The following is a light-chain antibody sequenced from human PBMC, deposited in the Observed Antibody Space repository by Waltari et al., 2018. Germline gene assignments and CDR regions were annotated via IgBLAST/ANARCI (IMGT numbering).Light chain of an antibody. CDR2: EVV. V-gene: IGLV2-14*01. CDR1: SSDIGAYNY. J-gene: IGLJ2*01. Sequence: QSALTQPASVSGSPGPSITISCTGTSSDIGAYNYVSWYQQYPGKAPKLMMFEVVNRPSAVSNRFSGSKSGNTASLTISGLQAEDEAHYYCSSYTGGTTLVVFGGGTKLTVL. CDR3: SSYTGGTTLVV.